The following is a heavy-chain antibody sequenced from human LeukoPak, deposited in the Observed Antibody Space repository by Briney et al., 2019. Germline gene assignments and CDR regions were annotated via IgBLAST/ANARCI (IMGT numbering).Heavy chain of an antibody. V-gene: IGHV3-53*01. Sequence: APETLSLTCTVSGGSISSYYWSWVRQAPGKGLEWVSGITGGSSTYYADSVKGRFTISRDNSRNTMSLEMNSLRVEDTAIYYCAKDYKSGDGYWDFDYWGQGTLVTVSS. CDR3: AKDYKSGDGYWDFDY. J-gene: IGHJ4*02. CDR1: GGSISSYY. D-gene: IGHD5-24*01. CDR2: ITGGSST.